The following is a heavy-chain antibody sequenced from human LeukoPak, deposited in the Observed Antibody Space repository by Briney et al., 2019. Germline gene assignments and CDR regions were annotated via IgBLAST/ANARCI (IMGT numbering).Heavy chain of an antibody. CDR1: SGSISTSNYY. D-gene: IGHD3-10*01. CDR2: IFYTGST. V-gene: IGHV4-39*07. CDR3: AKSNGYGLIDI. J-gene: IGHJ3*02. Sequence: PSETLSLTCTVSSGSISTSNYYWGWVRQPPGKALEWTGNIFYTGSTYYSPSLKSRVTISLDTSRNQFSLRLNSVTAADTAVYYCAKSNGYGLIDIWGRGTMVTVSS.